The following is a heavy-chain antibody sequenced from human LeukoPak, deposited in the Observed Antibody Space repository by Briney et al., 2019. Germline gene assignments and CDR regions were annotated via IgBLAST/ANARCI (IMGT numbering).Heavy chain of an antibody. D-gene: IGHD6-13*01. J-gene: IGHJ4*02. Sequence: AGGSLRLSCAASGLTFSSYSMNWVRQAPGKGLEWVSFISSSPSTIYYADSVKGRFTISRDNAKNSLYLQMNSLRAEDTAVYYCAREPLEQQLVWVYFDYWGQGTLVTVSS. CDR3: AREPLEQQLVWVYFDY. V-gene: IGHV3-48*04. CDR2: ISSSPSTI. CDR1: GLTFSSYS.